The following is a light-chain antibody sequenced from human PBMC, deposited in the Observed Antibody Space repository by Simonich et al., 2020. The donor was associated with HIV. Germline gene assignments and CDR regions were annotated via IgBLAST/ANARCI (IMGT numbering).Light chain of an antibody. J-gene: IGKJ1*01. CDR1: QSVSTSY. CDR2: GAS. CDR3: QQYNNWPRT. V-gene: IGKV3-15*01. Sequence: EIVLTQSPATLSLSPGERATLSCGASQSVSTSYLAWYQQKPGLAPRLLIYGASTRATGIPARFSGSGSGTEFTLTISSLQSEDFAVYYCQQYNNWPRTFGQGTKVEIK.